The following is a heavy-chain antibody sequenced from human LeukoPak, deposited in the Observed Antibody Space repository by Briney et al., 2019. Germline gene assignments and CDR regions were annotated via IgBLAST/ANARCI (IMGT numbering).Heavy chain of an antibody. CDR1: GYSFTSYW. CDR3: ATEYCSGGSCYSMDY. Sequence: GESLRISCKGSGYSFTSYWISWVRQMPGKGLEWMGRIDPRDSYTNYSPSFQGHVTISADKSISTAYLQWSSLKASDTAMYYCATEYCSGGSCYSMDYWGQGTLVTVSS. D-gene: IGHD2-15*01. J-gene: IGHJ4*02. V-gene: IGHV5-10-1*01. CDR2: IDPRDSYT.